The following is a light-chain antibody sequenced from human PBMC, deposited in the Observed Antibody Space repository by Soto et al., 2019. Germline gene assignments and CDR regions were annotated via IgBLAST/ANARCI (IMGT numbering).Light chain of an antibody. J-gene: IGKJ3*01. CDR1: KSVSSGY. V-gene: IGKV3-20*01. CDR3: QQYGSSSFT. CDR2: GAS. Sequence: EIVLTQSPGTLSLSPGERATLSCRASKSVSSGYLAWYQQKPGQAPRLLIYGASSRATGIPDRFSGSGSGTDFTLTISRLEPEDFAVYYCQQYGSSSFTFGPGTKVDIK.